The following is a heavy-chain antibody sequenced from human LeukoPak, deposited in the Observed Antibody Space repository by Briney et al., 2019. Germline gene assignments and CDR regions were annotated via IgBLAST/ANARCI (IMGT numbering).Heavy chain of an antibody. V-gene: IGHV3-21*01. J-gene: IGHJ4*02. Sequence: GGSLRLSCAASGFTFSRYSINWVRQAPGKGLEWVSSISSSGSYIYYADSVKGRFTVSRDNAKSSLFLQMNSLRAEDTAVYFCARDSRRDNGYYDYWGQGTLVTVSS. CDR3: ARDSRRDNGYYDY. D-gene: IGHD2-8*01. CDR1: GFTFSRYS. CDR2: ISSSGSYI.